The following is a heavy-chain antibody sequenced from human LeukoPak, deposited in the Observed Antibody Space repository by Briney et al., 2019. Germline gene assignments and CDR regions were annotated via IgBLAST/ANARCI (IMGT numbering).Heavy chain of an antibody. J-gene: IGHJ4*02. D-gene: IGHD6-19*01. Sequence: GESPKISCKGSGYSFTSYWIGWVRQMPGKGPEWMGIIYPGDSDTRYSPSFQGQVTISADKSISTAYLQWSSLKASDTAMYYCARRSSGWYYHFDYWGQGTLVTVSS. CDR2: IYPGDSDT. CDR3: ARRSSGWYYHFDY. CDR1: GYSFTSYW. V-gene: IGHV5-51*01.